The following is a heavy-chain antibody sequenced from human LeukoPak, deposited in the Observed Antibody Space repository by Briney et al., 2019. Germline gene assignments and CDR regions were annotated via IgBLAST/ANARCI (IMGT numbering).Heavy chain of an antibody. D-gene: IGHD5-24*01. CDR3: ARDGDGYNPN. Sequence: SVKVSCKASGGTFSSYAISWVRQAPGRGLEWMGGIIPIFGTANYAQKFQGRVTITADESTSTAYMELSNLRSEDTAVYYCARDGDGYNPNWGQGTLVTVSS. V-gene: IGHV1-69*01. J-gene: IGHJ4*02. CDR1: GGTFSSYA. CDR2: IIPIFGTA.